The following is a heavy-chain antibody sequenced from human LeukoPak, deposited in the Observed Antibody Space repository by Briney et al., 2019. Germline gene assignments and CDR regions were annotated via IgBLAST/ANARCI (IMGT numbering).Heavy chain of an antibody. CDR1: GGTFSSYT. CDR2: IIPILGIA. CDR3: ARAGSSGWSHYDAFDI. Sequence: SVKVSCKASGGTFSSYTISWVRQAAGQGLEWMGRIIPILGIANYAQKFQGRVTVTADKSTSTAYMEMSSLRSDDTAVYYCARAGSSGWSHYDAFDIWGQGTMVTVSS. D-gene: IGHD6-19*01. J-gene: IGHJ3*02. V-gene: IGHV1-69*02.